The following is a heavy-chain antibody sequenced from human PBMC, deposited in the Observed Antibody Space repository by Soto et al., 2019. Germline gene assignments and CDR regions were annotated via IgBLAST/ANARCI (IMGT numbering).Heavy chain of an antibody. V-gene: IGHV3-30-3*01. Sequence: PGGSLRLSCAASGFTFSSYAMHWVRQAPGKGLEWVAVISYDGSNKYYADSVKGRFTISRDNSKNTLYLQMNSLRAVDTAVYYCARDPDDLSLFDYWGQGTLVTVSS. J-gene: IGHJ4*02. D-gene: IGHD2-21*02. CDR1: GFTFSSYA. CDR2: ISYDGSNK. CDR3: ARDPDDLSLFDY.